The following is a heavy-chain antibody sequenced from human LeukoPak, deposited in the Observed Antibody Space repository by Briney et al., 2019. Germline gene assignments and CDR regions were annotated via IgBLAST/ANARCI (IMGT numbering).Heavy chain of an antibody. Sequence: GGSLRLSCAPSGFTFSSYGMHWVRQAPGKGLEWVAFIRYDGSNQYYADSVKGRFTISRDNSKNTLYLQMNSLRAEDTAVYYCANVDYGDSNPSYYFDYWGQGTLVTVSS. CDR3: ANVDYGDSNPSYYFDY. CDR1: GFTFSSYG. D-gene: IGHD4-17*01. V-gene: IGHV3-30*02. CDR2: IRYDGSNQ. J-gene: IGHJ4*02.